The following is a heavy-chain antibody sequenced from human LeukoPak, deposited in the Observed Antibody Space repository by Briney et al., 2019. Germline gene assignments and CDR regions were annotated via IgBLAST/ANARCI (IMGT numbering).Heavy chain of an antibody. CDR3: ARDIGDYYGSGSFPNFDY. J-gene: IGHJ4*02. Sequence: SVKVSCKASGGTFSSYAISWVRQAPGQGLEWMGGIIPIFGTANYAQKLQGRVTMTTDTSTSTAYMELRSLRSDDTAVYYCARDIGDYYGSGSFPNFDYWGQGTLVTVSS. D-gene: IGHD3-10*01. CDR2: IIPIFGTA. V-gene: IGHV1-69*05. CDR1: GGTFSSYA.